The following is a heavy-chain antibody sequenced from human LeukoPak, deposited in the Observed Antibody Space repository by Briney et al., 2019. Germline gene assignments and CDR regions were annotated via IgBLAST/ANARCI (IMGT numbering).Heavy chain of an antibody. Sequence: SETLSLTCAVSGYSISSGYYWGWIRQPPGQGLEWIGSIYHSGSTYYNPSLKSRVTISVDTPKNQFSLKLSSVTAADTAVYYCARGPYYADTPGAFDIWGQGTMVTVSS. CDR2: IYHSGST. D-gene: IGHD2/OR15-2a*01. CDR1: GYSISSGYY. CDR3: ARGPYYADTPGAFDI. V-gene: IGHV4-38-2*01. J-gene: IGHJ3*02.